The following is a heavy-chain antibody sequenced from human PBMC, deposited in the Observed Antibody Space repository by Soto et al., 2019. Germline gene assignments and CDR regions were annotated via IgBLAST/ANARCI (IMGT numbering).Heavy chain of an antibody. J-gene: IGHJ4*02. CDR3: ARDRYSSSWYVGAFDY. CDR1: GNSFTSYS. V-gene: IGHV1-3*01. D-gene: IGHD6-13*01. CDR2: INAGNGNT. Sequence: ASVKVSCKASGNSFTSYSVYWVRQAPGQGLEWMGWINAGNGNTRYSQKFQDRVTITRDTSASTVYMELSSLRSEDTAVYYCARDRYSSSWYVGAFDYWGQGTLVTVSS.